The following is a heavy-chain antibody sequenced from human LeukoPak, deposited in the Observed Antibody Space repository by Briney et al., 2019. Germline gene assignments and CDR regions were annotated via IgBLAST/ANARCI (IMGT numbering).Heavy chain of an antibody. Sequence: SQTLSLTCAVSGGSISSAICCWSCVRQPAGKGLEWIGRIYSSGTTNYNPFLKSRVTISVERSKNQVSLMLNSVTAADTAVYYCAGGAYGSGSYAKWFDPWGQGTLVIVSS. V-gene: IGHV4-61*02. D-gene: IGHD3-10*01. CDR2: IYSSGTT. CDR3: AGGAYGSGSYAKWFDP. J-gene: IGHJ5*02. CDR1: GGSISSAICC.